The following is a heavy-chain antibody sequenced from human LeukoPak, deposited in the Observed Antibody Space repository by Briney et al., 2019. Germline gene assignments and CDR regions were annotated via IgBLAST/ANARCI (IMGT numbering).Heavy chain of an antibody. J-gene: IGHJ4*02. CDR1: GGSISSYY. D-gene: IGHD6-19*01. CDR2: INYSGST. CDR3: ARHFKYSSGWFDY. V-gene: IGHV4-59*08. Sequence: SETPSLTCTVSGGSISSYYWSWIRQPPGKGLEWIGYINYSGSTNYNPSLKSRVTISVDTSKNQFSLKLSSVTAADTAVYYCARHFKYSSGWFDYWGQGTLVTVSS.